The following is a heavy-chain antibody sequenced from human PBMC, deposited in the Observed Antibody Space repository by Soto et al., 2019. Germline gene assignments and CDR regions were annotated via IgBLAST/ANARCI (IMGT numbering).Heavy chain of an antibody. J-gene: IGHJ6*02. CDR1: GGSISSSSYY. V-gene: IGHV4-39*07. CDR2: IYYSGNT. D-gene: IGHD3-22*01. Sequence: PSETLSLTCTVSGGSISSSSYYWGWIRQPPGKGLEWIGSIYYSGNTYYNPSLKSRVTISVDTAKNQFSLKLSSVTAADTAVYYCARDQGHRYYDSRYYYYGMDVWGQGTTVTVSS. CDR3: ARDQGHRYYDSRYYYYGMDV.